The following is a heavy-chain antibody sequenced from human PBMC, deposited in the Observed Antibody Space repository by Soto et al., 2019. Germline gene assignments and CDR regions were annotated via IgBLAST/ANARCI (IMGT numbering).Heavy chain of an antibody. CDR2: IYWDGES. CDR1: GFSFTTTRMG. D-gene: IGHD1-1*01. V-gene: IGHV2-5*02. Sequence: QITLKEAGPTLVKPTETLTLTSTSSGFSFTTTRMGLAWTRQPPVKPLEWLALIYWDGESRYNPLLRRRLTLTEDTSKNQVVLTMTNMDPKDTATYYCAHRDSTGTTTYFDSWGQGIPVTVAS. J-gene: IGHJ4*02. CDR3: AHRDSTGTTTYFDS.